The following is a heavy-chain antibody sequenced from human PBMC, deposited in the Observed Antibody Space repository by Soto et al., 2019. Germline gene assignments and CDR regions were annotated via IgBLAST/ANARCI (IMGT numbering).Heavy chain of an antibody. D-gene: IGHD2-2*01. CDR1: GGSITSSNYY. Sequence: PSETLSLTCTVSGGSITSSNYYWGWIRQPPGKGLEWIGSIFYSGSPYYNPSLKSRVTISVDTSKNQFSLKLTSVTAADTAGYYGARLRPDTFVVVPAAMGNGYYYCYMDVWGKGTTVTVSS. CDR2: IFYSGSP. V-gene: IGHV4-39*01. J-gene: IGHJ6*03. CDR3: ARLRPDTFVVVPAAMGNGYYYCYMDV.